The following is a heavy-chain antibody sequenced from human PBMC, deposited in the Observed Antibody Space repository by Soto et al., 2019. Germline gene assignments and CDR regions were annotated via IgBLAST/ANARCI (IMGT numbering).Heavy chain of an antibody. CDR1: GVSISSGGYY. CDR2: IYYSGST. V-gene: IGHV4-31*03. J-gene: IGHJ3*02. Sequence: TLSLTCTVSGVSISSGGYYWTWIRQHPQKGLEWIGHIYYSGSTYYNPSLKSRVTVSVDTSKNQFSLKLSSVTAADTAVYYCARELGYCSGGNCYMEGAFDIWGQGTMVTVS. D-gene: IGHD2-15*01. CDR3: ARELGYCSGGNCYMEGAFDI.